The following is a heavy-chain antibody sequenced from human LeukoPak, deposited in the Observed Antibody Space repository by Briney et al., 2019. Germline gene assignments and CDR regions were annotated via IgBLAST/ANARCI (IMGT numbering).Heavy chain of an antibody. Sequence: GGSLRLSCAAPGFTFSSYSMNWVRQAPGKGLEWVSYISSSSSTIYYADSVMGRFTISRDNGKNSLYLEMNSLRAEDTAVYYCARDGWFSPLRFDHGGQGTLVTVSS. D-gene: IGHD6-19*01. CDR2: ISSSSSTI. V-gene: IGHV3-48*04. CDR1: GFTFSSYS. CDR3: ARDGWFSPLRFDH. J-gene: IGHJ4*02.